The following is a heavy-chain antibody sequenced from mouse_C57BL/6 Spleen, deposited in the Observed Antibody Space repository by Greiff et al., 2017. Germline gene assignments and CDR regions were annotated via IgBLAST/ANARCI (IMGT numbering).Heavy chain of an antibody. CDR1: GYTFTSYW. CDR3: ARGYDYDFAY. J-gene: IGHJ3*01. V-gene: IGHV1-55*01. CDR2: ICRGSGST. Sequence: QVQLQQPGAELVKPWASVTMSCKASGYTFTSYWITWVKQRPGQGLEWIGDICRGSGSTNYNEKFKSKATLTVDTSSRTSNMQLSSLTAEDSAVYYCARGYDYDFAYWGQGTMVTVSA. D-gene: IGHD2-4*01.